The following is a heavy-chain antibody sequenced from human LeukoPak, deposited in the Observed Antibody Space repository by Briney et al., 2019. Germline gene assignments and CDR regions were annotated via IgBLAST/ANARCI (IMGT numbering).Heavy chain of an antibody. D-gene: IGHD4-17*01. Sequence: SGTLSLTCTVSGGSISSTNWWTWVRQSPGKGLEWIGEMYHSGTTSYKPSLQSRVTISVDTSKNQFSLKLSFVTAADTAVYHCARGPRHDYGDYYFDYWGQGTLVTVSS. J-gene: IGHJ4*02. CDR3: ARGPRHDYGDYYFDY. V-gene: IGHV4-4*02. CDR1: GGSISSTNW. CDR2: MYHSGTT.